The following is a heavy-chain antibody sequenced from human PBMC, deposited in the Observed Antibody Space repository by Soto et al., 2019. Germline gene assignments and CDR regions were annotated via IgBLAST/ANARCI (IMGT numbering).Heavy chain of an antibody. CDR3: AREKHSSSWYEVRSGSRVASDI. D-gene: IGHD6-13*01. CDR1: CYSISSGYY. V-gene: IGHV4-38-2*02. J-gene: IGHJ3*02. CDR2: IYHSGST. Sequence: PSETLSITCAVSCYSISSGYYWGWIRQAPVKGLECIGSIYHSGSTYYNPSLKSRVTISVDASKNQFSLKVSSVTAADTAVYYCAREKHSSSWYEVRSGSRVASDIWGQGTMVNVSS.